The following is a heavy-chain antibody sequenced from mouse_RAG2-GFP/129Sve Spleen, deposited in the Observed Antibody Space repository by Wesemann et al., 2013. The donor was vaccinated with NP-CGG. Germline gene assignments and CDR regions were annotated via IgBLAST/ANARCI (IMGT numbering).Heavy chain of an antibody. D-gene: IGHD2-1*01. V-gene: IGHV3-8*02. J-gene: IGHJ1*01. Sequence: EYAGYISYSGSTYYNPSLKSRISITRDTSKNQYYLQLNSVTTEDTATHYCARYGNYWYFDVWGAGTTVTVSS. CDR2: ISYSGST. CDR3: ARYGNYWYFDV.